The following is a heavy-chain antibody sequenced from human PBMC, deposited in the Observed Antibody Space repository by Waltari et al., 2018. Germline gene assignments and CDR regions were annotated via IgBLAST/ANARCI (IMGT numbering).Heavy chain of an antibody. Sequence: VQLVQSGAEVKKPGSSLRVPCKASGGTFRRSAISWVRQAPGQGLEWMGGSIPIFGTATYAQKFQGRVTITADESTSTAYMELGSLRSEDTAVYYGATRPYFYYGSSGYYFDYWGQGTLVTVSS. CDR1: GGTFRRSA. J-gene: IGHJ4*02. V-gene: IGHV1-69*01. D-gene: IGHD3-22*01. CDR3: ATRPYFYYGSSGYYFDY. CDR2: SIPIFGTA.